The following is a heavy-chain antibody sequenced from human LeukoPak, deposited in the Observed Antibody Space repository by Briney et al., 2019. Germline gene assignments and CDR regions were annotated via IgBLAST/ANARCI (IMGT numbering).Heavy chain of an antibody. CDR2: ISPSGGDT. CDR1: GFTFSTYA. Sequence: GGSLRLSCAASGFTFSTYAMSGVRQAPGKGLEWGSGISPSGGDTPYADSVRGRFTISRDNSKNTLYLQMTSPRAADPAVYYCAKKSSGLNPFDHWGQGTLVTVSS. J-gene: IGHJ4*02. CDR3: AKKSSGLNPFDH. D-gene: IGHD6-6*01. V-gene: IGHV3-23*01.